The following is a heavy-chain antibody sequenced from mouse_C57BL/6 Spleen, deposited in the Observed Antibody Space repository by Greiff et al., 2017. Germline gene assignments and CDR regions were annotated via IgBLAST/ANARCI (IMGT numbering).Heavy chain of an antibody. CDR1: GFNIKDYY. Sequence: EVHLVESGAELVRPGASVKLSCTASGFNIKDYYMHWVKQRPEQGLEWIGRIDPEDGDPEYAPKFQGKATMTAATSSNTAYLQLSSLTSEDTAVYYCTTIYYDYDVGLAYWGQGTLVTVSA. CDR3: TTIYYDYDVGLAY. J-gene: IGHJ3*01. V-gene: IGHV14-1*01. CDR2: IDPEDGDP. D-gene: IGHD2-4*01.